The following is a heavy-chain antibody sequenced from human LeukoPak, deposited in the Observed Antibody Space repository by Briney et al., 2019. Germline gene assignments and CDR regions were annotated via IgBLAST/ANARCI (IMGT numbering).Heavy chain of an antibody. CDR3: AKRGTRATHGMDV. CDR2: VWYDGKNK. Sequence: PGGSLRLSCAASGFTFSSYGIHWVRQAPGKGLEWVAIVWYDGKNKFYGDSVKGRFTISRGNSKNTVDLQMNSLRVEDTAVYYCAKRGTRATHGMDVWGQGTTVTVSS. J-gene: IGHJ6*02. D-gene: IGHD3-16*01. V-gene: IGHV3-33*06. CDR1: GFTFSSYG.